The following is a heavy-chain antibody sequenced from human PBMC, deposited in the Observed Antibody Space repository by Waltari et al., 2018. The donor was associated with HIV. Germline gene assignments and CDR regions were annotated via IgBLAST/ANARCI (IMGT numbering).Heavy chain of an antibody. V-gene: IGHV3-33*01. CDR3: ARGAPWDGYNSDWYFDL. CDR1: GFTLNNYG. CDR2: SWLDGSKK. D-gene: IGHD5-12*01. J-gene: IGHJ2*01. Sequence: QVQLVQWGGGVVQPGRSLRLSCAASGFTLNNYGMSWVRQTPGKGLVWLAVSWLDGSKKDYSDSVNGRFTIARDNSNNRLYLQMNSLRVDDTAVYLCARGAPWDGYNSDWYFDLWGRGTLVTVSS.